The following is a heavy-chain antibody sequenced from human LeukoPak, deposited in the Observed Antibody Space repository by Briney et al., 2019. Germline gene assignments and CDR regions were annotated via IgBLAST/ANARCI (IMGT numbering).Heavy chain of an antibody. D-gene: IGHD5-12*01. Sequence: SETLSLTCTVSGGSISSYYWSWIRQPPVKGLEWIGYIYYSGSTNYNPSLKSRVTISVDTSKNQFSLKLSSVTAADTAVYYCARDGPGYSGYVVRSYYYYGMVVWGKGTTVTVSS. CDR1: GGSISSYY. CDR3: ARDGPGYSGYVVRSYYYYGMVV. J-gene: IGHJ6*04. CDR2: IYYSGST. V-gene: IGHV4-59*01.